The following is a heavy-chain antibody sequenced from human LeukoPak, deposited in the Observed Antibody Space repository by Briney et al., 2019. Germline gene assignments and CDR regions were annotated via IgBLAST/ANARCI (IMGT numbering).Heavy chain of an antibody. J-gene: IGHJ4*02. CDR1: GYSFTSYW. D-gene: IGHD3-16*02. Sequence: GESLKISCEGSGYSFTSYWIGWVRQMPGKGLEWMGIIYPGDSDTRYSPSFQGQVTISADKSISTAYLQWSSLKASDTAMYYCARLVVDYVWGSYRPYYFDYWGQGTLVTVSS. V-gene: IGHV5-51*01. CDR3: ARLVVDYVWGSYRPYYFDY. CDR2: IYPGDSDT.